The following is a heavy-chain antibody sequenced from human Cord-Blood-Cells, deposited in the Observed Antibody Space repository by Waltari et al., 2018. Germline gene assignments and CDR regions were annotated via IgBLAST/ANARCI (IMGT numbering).Heavy chain of an antibody. Sequence: QVQLQESGPGLVKPSETLSLTCTVSGGSISSYYWSWIRQPPGKGLEWIGYIYYSGSTDYNPALKSRVTISVDTSKTQFSLKLSSVTAADTAVYYCARRKRSFDYWGQGTLVTVSS. CDR1: GGSISSYY. CDR3: ARRKRSFDY. D-gene: IGHD4-17*01. CDR2: IYYSGST. J-gene: IGHJ4*02. V-gene: IGHV4-59*08.